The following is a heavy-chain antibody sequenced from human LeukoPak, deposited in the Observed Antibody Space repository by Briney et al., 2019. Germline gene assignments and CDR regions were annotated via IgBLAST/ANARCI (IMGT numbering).Heavy chain of an antibody. CDR3: ARDRGGNDFWSGYYSNWFDP. D-gene: IGHD3-3*01. CDR1: GFTFSSYE. CDR2: ISSSSSYI. V-gene: IGHV3-21*01. J-gene: IGHJ5*02. Sequence: GGSLRLSCAASGFTFSSYEMNWVRQAPGRGLEWVSFISSSSSYIYYADSMKGRFTISRDNAKNSLYLQMNSLRAEDTAVYYCARDRGGNDFWSGYYSNWFDPWGQGTLVTVSS.